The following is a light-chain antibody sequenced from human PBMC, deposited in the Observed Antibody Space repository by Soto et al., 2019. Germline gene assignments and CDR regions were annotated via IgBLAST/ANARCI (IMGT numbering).Light chain of an antibody. CDR3: AAWDDSLNGVV. CDR1: SSNIGSNT. Sequence: QSVLTQPPSASGTPGQRVTISCSGRSSNIGSNTVNWYQQLPGTAPKLLIYTNNQRPSGVPDRFSGSRSGTSASLAISGLQSEAEADYYCAAWDDSLNGVVFGGGTKLTVL. V-gene: IGLV1-44*01. J-gene: IGLJ2*01. CDR2: TNN.